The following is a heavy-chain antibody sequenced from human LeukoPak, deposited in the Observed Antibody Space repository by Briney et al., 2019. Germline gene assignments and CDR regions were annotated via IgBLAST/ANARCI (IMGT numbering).Heavy chain of an antibody. CDR3: ARVYNNGWLFDY. J-gene: IGHJ4*02. V-gene: IGHV3-11*05. D-gene: IGHD6-19*01. CDR2: ITSSSSYT. Sequence: GGSLRLSCAASGFTFSDYYMSWIRQAPGKGLEWVSYITSSSSYTNYADSVKGRFTISRDNAKNSLYLQMNSLRAEDTAVYYCARVYNNGWLFDYWGQGTLVTVSS. CDR1: GFTFSDYY.